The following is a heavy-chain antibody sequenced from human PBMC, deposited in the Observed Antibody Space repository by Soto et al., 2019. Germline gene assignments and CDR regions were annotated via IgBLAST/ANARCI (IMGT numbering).Heavy chain of an antibody. CDR1: GYTFTSYA. V-gene: IGHV1-3*01. Sequence: GASVKVSCKASGYTFTSYAMHWVRQAPGQRLEWMGWINAGNGNTKYSQKFQGRVTITRDTSASTAYMELSSLRSEDTAVYYCARTIPSVGFSHYYYYYMDVWGKGTTVTVSS. D-gene: IGHD2-15*01. J-gene: IGHJ6*03. CDR2: INAGNGNT. CDR3: ARTIPSVGFSHYYYYYMDV.